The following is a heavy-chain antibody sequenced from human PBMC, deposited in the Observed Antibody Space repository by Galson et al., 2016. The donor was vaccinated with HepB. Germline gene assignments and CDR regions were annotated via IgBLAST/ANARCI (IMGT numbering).Heavy chain of an antibody. J-gene: IGHJ4*02. V-gene: IGHV1-58*01. CDR2: IVVGSGNT. D-gene: IGHD1-20*01. CDR1: GLTFSMSS. CDR3: AKTITGTSWRRLNYFDS. Sequence: SVKVSCKASGLTFSMSSVQWVRQARGQRLERLGWIVVGSGNTNYAQQFQERITIARDMSTNTVYVDLRSPRAEDTALYYCAKTITGTSWRRLNYFDSWGQGTLVTVSS.